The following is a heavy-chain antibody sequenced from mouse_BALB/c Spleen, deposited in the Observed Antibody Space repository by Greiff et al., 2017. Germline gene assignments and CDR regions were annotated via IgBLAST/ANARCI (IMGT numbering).Heavy chain of an antibody. Sequence: DVKLVESGGGLVKPGGSLKLSCAASGFTFSSYAMSWVRQTPEKRLEWVASISSGGSTYYPDSVKGRFTISRDNARNILYLQMSSLRSEDTAMYYCAREGNGNYDAMDYWGQGTSVTVSS. V-gene: IGHV5-6-5*01. CDR2: ISSGGST. CDR1: GFTFSSYA. J-gene: IGHJ4*01. CDR3: AREGNGNYDAMDY. D-gene: IGHD2-1*01.